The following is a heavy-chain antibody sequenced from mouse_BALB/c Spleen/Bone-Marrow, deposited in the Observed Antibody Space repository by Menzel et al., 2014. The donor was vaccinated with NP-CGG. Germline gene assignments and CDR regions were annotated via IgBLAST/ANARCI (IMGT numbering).Heavy chain of an antibody. CDR1: GYTFTSYT. D-gene: IGHD1-1*01. Sequence: VQLQESGAELARPGASVKMSCKASGYTFTSYTMHWVKQRPGQGLEWIGYINPSSGYTNYNQKFKDKATLTADKSSSTAYMQLSSLTSEDSAVYYCARESLYGSNYDWGQGTTLTVSS. V-gene: IGHV1-4*01. J-gene: IGHJ2*01. CDR3: ARESLYGSNYD. CDR2: INPSSGYT.